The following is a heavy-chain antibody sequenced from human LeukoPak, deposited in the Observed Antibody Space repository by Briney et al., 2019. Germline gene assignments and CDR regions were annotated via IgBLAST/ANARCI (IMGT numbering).Heavy chain of an antibody. J-gene: IGHJ6*03. D-gene: IGHD2-2*01. Sequence: ASETLSLTCTVSGGSISSYYWSWIRQPAGKGLEWIGRIYTSGSTNYNPSLKSRVTMSVDTSKNQFSLKLGSVTAADTAVYYCASLPRSTSWNYYYMDVWGKGTTVTVSS. CDR1: GGSISSYY. V-gene: IGHV4-4*07. CDR3: ASLPRSTSWNYYYMDV. CDR2: IYTSGST.